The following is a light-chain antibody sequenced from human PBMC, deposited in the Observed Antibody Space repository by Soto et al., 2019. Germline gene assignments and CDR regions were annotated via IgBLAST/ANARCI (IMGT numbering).Light chain of an antibody. CDR3: QQSYTSPFT. V-gene: IGKV1-39*01. CDR1: QNINRY. J-gene: IGKJ3*01. Sequence: DIQMTQSPSSLSASVGDRVTITCRASQNINRYLNWYQQKPGNAPKLLIYATSSLQSGVPSRFSGSGSGTDFSLTISSLQPEDFATYSCQQSYTSPFTFGPGTKVEI. CDR2: ATS.